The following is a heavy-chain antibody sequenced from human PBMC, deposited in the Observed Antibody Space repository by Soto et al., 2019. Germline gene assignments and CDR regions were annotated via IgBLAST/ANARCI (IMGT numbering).Heavy chain of an antibody. D-gene: IGHD3-9*01. CDR1: GFTFSSYA. J-gene: IGHJ4*02. CDR3: AIDPQHAPIYDILTDNGARY. Sequence: QVQLVESGGGVVPPGRSLSLSCAASGFTFSSYAMHWVRQAPGKGLEWVAVISYDGINNYYADSVKGRFTISRDNYKNTLSLHSHSRRAEDTAVYYCAIDPQHAPIYDILTDNGARYWCQGRLVNVS. CDR2: ISYDGINN. V-gene: IGHV3-30-3*01.